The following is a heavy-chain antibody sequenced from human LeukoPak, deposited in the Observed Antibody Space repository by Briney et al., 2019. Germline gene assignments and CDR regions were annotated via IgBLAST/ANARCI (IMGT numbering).Heavy chain of an antibody. CDR1: GFTFSSYS. J-gene: IGHJ4*02. D-gene: IGHD4-17*01. CDR3: ARVGYGDYGREDYFDY. Sequence: GGSLRLSCAASGFTFSSYSMSWVRQAPGKGLEWVSSITCTSDYIYYADSVKGRFTISRDNARNSLYLQMNSLRPEDTAVYYCARVGYGDYGREDYFDYWGQGTLVTVSS. V-gene: IGHV3-21*06. CDR2: ITCTSDYI.